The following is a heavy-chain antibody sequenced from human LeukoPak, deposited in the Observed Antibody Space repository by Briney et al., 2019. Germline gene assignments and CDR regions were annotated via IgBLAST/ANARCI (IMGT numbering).Heavy chain of an antibody. Sequence: ASVKVSCKASGYTFTSYDINWVRQATGQGLEWMGWMNPNSANTGFAQKFRGRLTMTRNTSISTAYMELSSLRSEDTAVYYCARREDPAMVDYYYYMDVWGKGTTVTVSS. CDR1: GYTFTSYD. D-gene: IGHD5-18*01. CDR2: MNPNSANT. J-gene: IGHJ6*03. CDR3: ARREDPAMVDYYYYMDV. V-gene: IGHV1-8*01.